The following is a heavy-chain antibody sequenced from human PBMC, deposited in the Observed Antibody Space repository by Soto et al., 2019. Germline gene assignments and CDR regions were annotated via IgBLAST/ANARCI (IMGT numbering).Heavy chain of an antibody. J-gene: IGHJ4*02. D-gene: IGHD2-2*01. Sequence: GGSLRLSCTASGFTFSSYSMNWVRQAPGKGLEWVSYISSSSSTIYYADSVRGRFTISRDNAKNSLYLQMNSLRAEDTAVYYCAKEDREYQLPGDYWGQGTLVTVSS. CDR2: ISSSSSTI. CDR3: AKEDREYQLPGDY. CDR1: GFTFSSYS. V-gene: IGHV3-48*01.